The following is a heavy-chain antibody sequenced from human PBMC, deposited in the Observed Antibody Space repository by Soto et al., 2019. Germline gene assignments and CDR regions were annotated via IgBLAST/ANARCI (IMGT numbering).Heavy chain of an antibody. J-gene: IGHJ6*02. CDR1: VRSISTSRFY. V-gene: IGHV4-39*01. CDR3: ARHGGDCCFTSCHVFLPPVEEYYGMDV. Sequence: SDTLSLTCTVSVRSISTSRFYWGWIRQPPGKGLEWIGSIYYSGSTYYNPSLKSRVTISVDTSKNQFSLKLSSVTAAVTAVYYCARHGGDCCFTSCHVFLPPVEEYYGMDVLGQGTTVTVSS. CDR2: IYYSGST. D-gene: IGHD2-2*01.